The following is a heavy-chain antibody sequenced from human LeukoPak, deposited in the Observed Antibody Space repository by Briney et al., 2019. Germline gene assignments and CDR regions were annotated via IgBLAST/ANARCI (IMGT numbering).Heavy chain of an antibody. D-gene: IGHD2-15*01. CDR3: ASSDCSGGSCFILDY. Sequence: ASVKVSCKASGYTFSTYYLHWVRQAPGQGLEWMRIINPSSRSTTYAQTFEGRVTMTSDTSTSTVYMELSRLRSEDTAVYYCASSDCSGGSCFILDYWGQGTLVTVSS. V-gene: IGHV1-46*01. CDR2: INPSSRST. J-gene: IGHJ4*02. CDR1: GYTFSTYY.